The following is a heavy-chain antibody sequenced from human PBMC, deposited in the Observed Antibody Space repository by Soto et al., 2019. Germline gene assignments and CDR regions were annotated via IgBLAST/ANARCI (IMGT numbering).Heavy chain of an antibody. CDR3: AREINYDLDY. J-gene: IGHJ4*02. CDR1: GFTFSNYG. D-gene: IGHD3-22*01. CDR2: ISSTSTYI. Sequence: GGSLSISCAASGFTFSNYGIIWVRQAPGKGLEWVSSISSTSTYIYYADSVKGRFTISRDNAKNSLFLQMNSLRAEDTAVYYCAREINYDLDYWGQGTLVTVSS. V-gene: IGHV3-21*01.